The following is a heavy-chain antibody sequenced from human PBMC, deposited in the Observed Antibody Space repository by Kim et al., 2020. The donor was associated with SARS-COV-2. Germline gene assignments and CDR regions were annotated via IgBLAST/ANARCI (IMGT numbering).Heavy chain of an antibody. Sequence: ASVMVSCKDSGYTFTSYGISWVRQAPGQGLEWMGWISAYNGNTNYAQKLQGRVTMTTDTSTSTAYMELGSLRSDDTAVYYCARVLRAGIAVDWGQGTLVTVSS. J-gene: IGHJ4*02. V-gene: IGHV1-18*01. CDR2: ISAYNGNT. D-gene: IGHD6-19*01. CDR3: ARVLRAGIAVD. CDR1: GYTFTSYG.